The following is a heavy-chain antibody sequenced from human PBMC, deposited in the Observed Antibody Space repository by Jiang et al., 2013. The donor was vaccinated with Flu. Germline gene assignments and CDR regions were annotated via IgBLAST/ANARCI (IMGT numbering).Heavy chain of an antibody. D-gene: IGHD3-10*01. V-gene: IGHV4-59*01. Sequence: PGLVKPSETLSLTCTVSGGSISSYYWSWIRQPPGKGLEWIGYIYYSGSTNXNPSLKSRVTISVDTSKNQFSLKLSSVTAADTAVYYCARAHGSGSYYKPWGQGTLVTVSS. CDR3: ARAHGSGSYYKP. CDR1: GGSISSYY. J-gene: IGHJ5*02. CDR2: IYYSGST.